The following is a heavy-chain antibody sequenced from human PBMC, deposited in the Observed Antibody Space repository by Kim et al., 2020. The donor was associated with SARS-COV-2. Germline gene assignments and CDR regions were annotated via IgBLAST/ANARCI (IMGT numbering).Heavy chain of an antibody. V-gene: IGHV3-7*01. CDR1: GFTFSSYW. CDR3: ARESPIAAAGSAFDI. Sequence: GGSLRLSCAASGFTFSSYWMSWVRQAPGKGLEWVANIKQDGSEKYYVDSVKGRFTISRDNAKNSLYLQMNSLRAEDTAVYYCARESPIAAAGSAFDIWGQGTMVTVSS. J-gene: IGHJ3*02. D-gene: IGHD6-13*01. CDR2: IKQDGSEK.